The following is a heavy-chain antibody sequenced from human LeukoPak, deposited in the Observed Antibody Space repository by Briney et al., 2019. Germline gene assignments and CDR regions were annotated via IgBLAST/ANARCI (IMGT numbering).Heavy chain of an antibody. CDR1: GGSISSGVYY. J-gene: IGHJ6*02. Sequence: SETLSLTCTVSGGSISSGVYYWSWIRQPPGKGLEWIGYIYYSGSTYYNPSLKSRVTISVDTSKNQFSLKLSSVTAADTAVYYCAREIVVVPAAASYYYYYGMDVWGQGTTVTVSS. V-gene: IGHV4-30-4*01. D-gene: IGHD2-2*01. CDR2: IYYSGST. CDR3: AREIVVVPAAASYYYYYGMDV.